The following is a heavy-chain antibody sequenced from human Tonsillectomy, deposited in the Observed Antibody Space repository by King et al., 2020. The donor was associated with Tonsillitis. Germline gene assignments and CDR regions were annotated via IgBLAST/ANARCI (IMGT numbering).Heavy chain of an antibody. J-gene: IGHJ6*03. Sequence: QLVQSGAEVKKPGSSVKVSCKASGGTFSSSAITWVRQAPGQRLEWMGGIIPIFARTNYAQKFQGRVTITADESTSTAYMELNSLRSEDTAVYYCARKIVVVPAAIRFYYYYYYMDVWGKGTTVTVSS. CDR3: ARKIVVVPAAIRFYYYYYYMDV. CDR1: GGTFSSSA. CDR2: IIPIFART. D-gene: IGHD2-2*02. V-gene: IGHV1-69*12.